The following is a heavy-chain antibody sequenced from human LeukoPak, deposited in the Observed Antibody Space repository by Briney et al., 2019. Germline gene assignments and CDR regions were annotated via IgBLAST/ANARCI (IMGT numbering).Heavy chain of an antibody. CDR2: IYPGDSDT. CDR3: ARSSGRYGSRPFDY. D-gene: IGHD1-26*01. V-gene: IGHV5-51*01. CDR1: GYNFTTHW. J-gene: IGHJ4*02. Sequence: GESLKISCNGSGYNFTTHWIGRVRQMPGKGLEWMGIIYPGDSDTRYSPSFQGQATVSADKSITTAYLQWSSLKASDTAIYYCARSSGRYGSRPFDYWGQGTLVTVSS.